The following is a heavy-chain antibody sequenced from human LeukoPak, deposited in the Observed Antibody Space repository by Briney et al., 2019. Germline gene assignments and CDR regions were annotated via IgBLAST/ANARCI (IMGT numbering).Heavy chain of an antibody. CDR1: GFTFSSYA. CDR3: ARGGDNYGYIFDY. CDR2: ISSSSIYI. D-gene: IGHD5-18*01. V-gene: IGHV3-21*01. J-gene: IGHJ4*02. Sequence: GGSLRLSCAASGFTFSSYAMHWVRQAPGKGLEWVSSISSSSIYIYYADSVKGRFTISRDNAKNSLYLQMNNLRAEDTAVYYCARGGDNYGYIFDYWGQGTLVTVSS.